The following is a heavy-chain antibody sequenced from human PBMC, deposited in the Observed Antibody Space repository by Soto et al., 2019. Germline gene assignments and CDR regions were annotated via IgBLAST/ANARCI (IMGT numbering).Heavy chain of an antibody. V-gene: IGHV3-30-3*01. Sequence: QVQLVESGGGVVRSGRSLRLSCAASGFTFSSYAMHWVRQAPGKGLEWVAVISYDGSNKYYADSVKGRFTISRDNSKNTLYLQMNSLRAEDTAVYYCARVSYYGSGSYHPFYYWGQGTLVTVSS. D-gene: IGHD3-10*01. CDR1: GFTFSSYA. CDR2: ISYDGSNK. J-gene: IGHJ4*02. CDR3: ARVSYYGSGSYHPFYY.